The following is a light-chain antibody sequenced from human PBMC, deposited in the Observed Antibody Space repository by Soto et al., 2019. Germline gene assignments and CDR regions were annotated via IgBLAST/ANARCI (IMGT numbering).Light chain of an antibody. CDR3: QQYNSYWT. J-gene: IGKJ1*01. CDR2: KAS. V-gene: IGKV1-5*03. Sequence: DIQMTQSPSTLSASVGDRVSITCRASQSISSWLAWYQQKPGKAPKLLIYKASSLESGVPSRFSGSGYGTEFTLTISSLQPDDVATYYCQQYNSYWTFGQGTKVDIK. CDR1: QSISSW.